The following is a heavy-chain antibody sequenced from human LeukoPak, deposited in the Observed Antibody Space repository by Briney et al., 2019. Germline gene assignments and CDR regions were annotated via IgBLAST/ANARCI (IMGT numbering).Heavy chain of an antibody. D-gene: IGHD6-19*01. V-gene: IGHV1-18*01. J-gene: IGHJ6*03. CDR3: ARRAVDNSYYYYMDV. Sequence: ASVEVSCKTSGYSFILYGISWVRQAPGQGPECMGWISTSTGDTKYTQKFQGRVTITRNTSTSTAYMEVSSLRYEDTAVYYCARRAVDNSYYYYMDVWGKGTTVTVSS. CDR1: GYSFILYG. CDR2: ISTSTGDT.